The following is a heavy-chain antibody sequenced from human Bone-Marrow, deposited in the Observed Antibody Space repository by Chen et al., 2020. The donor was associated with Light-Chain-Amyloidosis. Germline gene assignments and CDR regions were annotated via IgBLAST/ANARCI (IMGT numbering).Heavy chain of an antibody. CDR1: GCSISINSYY. V-gene: IGHV4-39*01. Sequence: QLQLQESGPGLVRPSETLSLTCTVSGCSISINSYYWGWLRQPPGKGLEWIGSMSYSGSTYYSPSLKSRVTISVDTPKNQFSLRLNSVTAADTALYYCARMFGFCSGGSCYSAYFDYWGQGALVTVSS. J-gene: IGHJ4*02. D-gene: IGHD2-15*01. CDR2: MSYSGST. CDR3: ARMFGFCSGGSCYSAYFDY.